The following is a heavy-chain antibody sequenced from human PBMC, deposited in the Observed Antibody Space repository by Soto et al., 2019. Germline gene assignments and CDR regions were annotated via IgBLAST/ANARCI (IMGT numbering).Heavy chain of an antibody. CDR3: ARIAYDFWSGQRWFDP. CDR2: IYYSGST. D-gene: IGHD3-3*01. J-gene: IGHJ5*02. Sequence: SETLSLTCTVSGGSISSGDYYWSWIRQPPGKGLEYIGYIYYSGSTSYNPSLKSRVTISVDRSRNQFSLNLSSVTVADTALYFCARIAYDFWSGQRWFDPWGQGTLVTVSS. V-gene: IGHV4-30-4*01. CDR1: GGSISSGDYY.